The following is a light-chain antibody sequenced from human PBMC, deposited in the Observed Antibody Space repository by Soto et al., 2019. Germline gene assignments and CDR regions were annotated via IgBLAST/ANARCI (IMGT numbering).Light chain of an antibody. Sequence: EIVMTQSPATLSVSPGERATLSCRASQSVSSNLAWYQQKPGQAPRLLIYDTFPRATGIPARFSGSGSGTEFTLTISSLQSEDFAAYYCQQYNSWPLTFGGGTKVEIK. J-gene: IGKJ4*01. V-gene: IGKV3-15*01. CDR2: DTF. CDR3: QQYNSWPLT. CDR1: QSVSSN.